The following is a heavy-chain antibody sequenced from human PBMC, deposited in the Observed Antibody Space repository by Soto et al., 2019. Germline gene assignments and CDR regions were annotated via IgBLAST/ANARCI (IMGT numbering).Heavy chain of an antibody. CDR2: INPNSGGT. J-gene: IGHJ4*02. CDR3: ARDQPYSSSPMDY. Sequence: AASVKVSCKASGYTFTGYYMHWVRQAPGQGLEWMGWINPNSGGTNYAQKFQGRVTMTRDTSISTAYMELSRLRSDDTAVYYCARDQPYSSSPMDYWGQGTLVTVSS. D-gene: IGHD6-13*01. V-gene: IGHV1-2*02. CDR1: GYTFTGYY.